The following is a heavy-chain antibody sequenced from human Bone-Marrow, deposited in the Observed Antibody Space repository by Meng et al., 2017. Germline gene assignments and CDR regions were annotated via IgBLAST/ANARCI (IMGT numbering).Heavy chain of an antibody. Sequence: GESLKISCAASGFSFSSYAMHWVRQAPGKGLEYVSSISSNGVNTYYPNSMKGRFTVSRDNSKNTVYLQMDSLRDEDMAVYYCARRGMEVAAVDYRGQGTLVTVSS. CDR1: GFSFSSYA. CDR3: ARRGMEVAAVDY. J-gene: IGHJ4*02. CDR2: ISSNGVNT. D-gene: IGHD6-19*01. V-gene: IGHV3-64*01.